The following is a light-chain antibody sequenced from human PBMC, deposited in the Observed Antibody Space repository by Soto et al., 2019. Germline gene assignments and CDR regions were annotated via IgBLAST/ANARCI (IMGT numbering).Light chain of an antibody. V-gene: IGKV1-5*01. CDR1: QSICSW. J-gene: IGKJ1*01. Sequence: DIQMTQSPSTLSASVGDRVTITCRASQSICSWLAWYQQKPGKAPKLLIYDASSLESGVPSRFSGSGSGTEFTLTISSLQHDDFATYYCQQYNSYSWTFDQGTKVEIK. CDR3: QQYNSYSWT. CDR2: DAS.